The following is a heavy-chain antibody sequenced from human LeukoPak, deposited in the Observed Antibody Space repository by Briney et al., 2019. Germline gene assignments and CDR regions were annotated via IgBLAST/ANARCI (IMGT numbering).Heavy chain of an antibody. CDR3: ATGGRYCSGGSCYSVYGMDV. Sequence: ASVKVSCKASGGTFSSYAISWVRQAPGQGLEWMGGIIPIFGTANYAQKFQGRVTMTEDTSTDTAYMELSSLRSEDTAVYYCATGGRYCSGGSCYSVYGMDVWGQGTTVTVSS. J-gene: IGHJ6*02. D-gene: IGHD2-15*01. CDR1: GGTFSSYA. CDR2: IIPIFGTA. V-gene: IGHV1-69*06.